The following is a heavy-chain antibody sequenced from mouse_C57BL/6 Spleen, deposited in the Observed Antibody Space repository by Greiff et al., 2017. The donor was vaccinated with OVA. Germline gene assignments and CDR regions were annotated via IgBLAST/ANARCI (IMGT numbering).Heavy chain of an antibody. CDR3: ARGDSTVVNLDY. D-gene: IGHD1-1*01. CDR2: ISYDGSN. J-gene: IGHJ2*01. CDR1: GYSFTSGYF. V-gene: IGHV3-6*01. Sequence: EVKLMESGPGLVKPSQSLSLSCSVSGYSFTSGYFWYWIRQFPGNILGWMGYISYDGSNNYNPSLKNRTSITRDTTKNQFFLKLKSVTTEDTAPYYCARGDSTVVNLDYWVQGTTLAVSS.